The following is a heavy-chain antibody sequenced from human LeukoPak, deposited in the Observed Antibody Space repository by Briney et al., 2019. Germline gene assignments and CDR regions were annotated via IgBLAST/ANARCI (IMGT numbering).Heavy chain of an antibody. Sequence: TLSLTCTVSGGSISSSNYYWAWIRQPPGKGLEWIGSIHYSGTTNYSPSLKSRVTISVHTSKNQFSLKLNSVTAADTAVFYCARQXNXXTXXXXXFDDXXXGXLVTVS. CDR3: ARQXNXXTXXXXXFDD. J-gene: IGHJ4*02. CDR1: GGSISSSNYY. CDR2: IHYSGTT. V-gene: IGHV4-39*01.